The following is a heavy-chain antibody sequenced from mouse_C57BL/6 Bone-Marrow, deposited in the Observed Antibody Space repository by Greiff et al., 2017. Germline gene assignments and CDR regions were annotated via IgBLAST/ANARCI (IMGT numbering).Heavy chain of an antibody. V-gene: IGHV6-3*01. CDR1: GFTFSNYW. CDR3: TGGGTWFAY. Sequence: EVKVEESGGGLVQPGGSMKLSCVASGFTFSNYWMNWVRQSPEKGLEWVAQIRLKSDNYATHYAESVKGRFTISRDDSKRSVYLQMNNLRAEDTGIYYCTGGGTWFAYWGQGTLVTVSA. J-gene: IGHJ3*01. D-gene: IGHD1-1*02. CDR2: IRLKSDNYAT.